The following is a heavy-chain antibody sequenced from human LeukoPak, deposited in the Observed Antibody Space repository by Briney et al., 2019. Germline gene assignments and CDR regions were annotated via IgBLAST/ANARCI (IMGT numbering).Heavy chain of an antibody. CDR3: ARGNAWARYFDAP. Sequence: SETLSLTCAVSGGSFSGYYWSWIRQPPGKGLEWIGEINHSGSTNYNPSLKSRVTISVDTSKNQFSLKLSSVTAADTAVYYCARGNAWARYFDAPWGQGTLVTVSS. V-gene: IGHV4-34*01. J-gene: IGHJ5*02. CDR2: INHSGST. CDR1: GGSFSGYY. D-gene: IGHD3-9*01.